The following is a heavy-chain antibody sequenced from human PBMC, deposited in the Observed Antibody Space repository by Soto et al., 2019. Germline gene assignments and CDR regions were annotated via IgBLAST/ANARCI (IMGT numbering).Heavy chain of an antibody. J-gene: IGHJ4*02. V-gene: IGHV3-30-3*01. CDR3: ARDRVGSSVYDY. CDR1: GFTFSSYA. Sequence: QVQLVESGGGVVQPGRSLRLSCAASGFTFSSYAMHWVRQAPGKWLEWEAVISYDGSNKYYADSVKGRFTISRDNSKNTLYLQMNSLRAEDTAVYYCARDRVGSSVYDYWGQGNLVTVSS. CDR2: ISYDGSNK. D-gene: IGHD6-6*01.